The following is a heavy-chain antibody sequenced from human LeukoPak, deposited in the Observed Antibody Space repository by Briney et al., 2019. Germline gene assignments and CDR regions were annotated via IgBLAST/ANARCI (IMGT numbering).Heavy chain of an antibody. CDR3: ASTYDSSGYNPYYFDY. D-gene: IGHD3-22*01. Sequence: VQPGGSLRLSCAASGFTFSSYEMNWVRQAPGKGLEWVSYISSSGSTIYYADSVKGRFTISRDNAKNSLYLQMNSLRAEDTAVYYCASTYDSSGYNPYYFDYWGQGTLVTVSS. J-gene: IGHJ4*02. V-gene: IGHV3-48*03. CDR2: ISSSGSTI. CDR1: GFTFSSYE.